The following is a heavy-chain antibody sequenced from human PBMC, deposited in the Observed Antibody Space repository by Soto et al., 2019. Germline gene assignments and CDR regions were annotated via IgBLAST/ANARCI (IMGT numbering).Heavy chain of an antibody. Sequence: SGPLSLTCAGYGASVGGYYWSWLLQSPGKGLEWIGEINHSGSTNYNPSLKSRVTISVDTSKNQFSLKLSSVTAADTAVYYCAREGFIVATTVDWFDPWGQGTLVTVS. CDR1: GASVGGYY. J-gene: IGHJ5*02. D-gene: IGHD5-12*01. CDR3: AREGFIVATTVDWFDP. CDR2: INHSGST. V-gene: IGHV4-34*01.